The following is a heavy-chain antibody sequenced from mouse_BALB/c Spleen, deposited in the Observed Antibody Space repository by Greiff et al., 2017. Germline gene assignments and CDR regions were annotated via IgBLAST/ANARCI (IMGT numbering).Heavy chain of an antibody. CDR1: GYSITSDYA. Sequence: EVKLQESGPGLVKPSQSLSLTCTVTGYSITSDYAWNWIRQFPGNKLEWMGYISYSGSTSYNPSLKSRISITRDTSKNQFFLQLNSVTTEDTATYYCARFPVRQDAMDYWGQGTSVTVSS. V-gene: IGHV3-2*02. CDR2: ISYSGST. J-gene: IGHJ4*01. D-gene: IGHD3-2*01. CDR3: ARFPVRQDAMDY.